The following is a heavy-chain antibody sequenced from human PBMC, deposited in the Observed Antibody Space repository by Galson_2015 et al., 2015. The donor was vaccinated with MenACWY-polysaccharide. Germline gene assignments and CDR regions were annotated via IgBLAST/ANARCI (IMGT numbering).Heavy chain of an antibody. CDR3: ARTRIVGAHWFDC. Sequence: SLRLSCAASGFTFSSYSMNWVRQAPGKGLEWVSYISSSTIYKYYADSVKGRFTVARDNAKNSLYLQMNSLRAEDTAVYYCARTRIVGAHWFDCWGQGTLVTVSS. CDR2: ISSSTIYK. CDR1: GFTFSSYS. D-gene: IGHD1-26*01. V-gene: IGHV3-21*01. J-gene: IGHJ4*02.